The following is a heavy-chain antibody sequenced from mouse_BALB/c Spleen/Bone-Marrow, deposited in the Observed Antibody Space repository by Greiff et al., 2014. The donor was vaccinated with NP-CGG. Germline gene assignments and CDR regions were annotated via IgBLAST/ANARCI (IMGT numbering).Heavy chain of an antibody. J-gene: IGHJ4*01. CDR1: GFNIKDTY. D-gene: IGHD1-1*01. CDR2: IDPANGNT. Sequence: VQLQQPGAELVKPGASVKLSCTASGFNIKDTYMHWVKQRPEQGLEWIGRIDPANGNTNYDPRFQGKATITADTSSNTAYLQLSSLTSEDTVVYYCARYGGRYYAMDYWGQGTSVTVSS. V-gene: IGHV14-3*02. CDR3: ARYGGRYYAMDY.